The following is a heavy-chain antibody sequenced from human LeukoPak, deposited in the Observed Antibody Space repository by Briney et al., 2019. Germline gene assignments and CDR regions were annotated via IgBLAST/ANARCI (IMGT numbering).Heavy chain of an antibody. CDR2: INHRGST. D-gene: IGHD6-13*01. V-gene: IGHV4-34*01. CDR1: GGSFSGYY. CDR3: ARTAAAGYYMDV. J-gene: IGHJ6*03. Sequence: SETLSLTCAVYGGSFSGYYWSWIRQPPGKGLEWIGEINHRGSTNYNPSLKSRVTISVDMSKNQFSLKLGSVTAADTAVYYCARTAAAGYYMDVWGKGTTVTVSS.